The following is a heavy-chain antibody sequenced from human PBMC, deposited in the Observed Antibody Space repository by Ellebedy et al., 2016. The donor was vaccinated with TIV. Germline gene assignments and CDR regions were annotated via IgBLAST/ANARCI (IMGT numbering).Heavy chain of an antibody. CDR1: GYTFTSYG. D-gene: IGHD4-17*01. CDR3: ASTMTTVTTTYGDY. Sequence: ASVKVSCXASGYTFTSYGISWVRQAPGQGLEWMGWISAYNGNTNYAQKLQGRVTMTTDTSTSTAYMELRSLRSDDTAVYYCASTMTTVTTTYGDYWGQGTLVTVSS. J-gene: IGHJ4*02. V-gene: IGHV1-18*01. CDR2: ISAYNGNT.